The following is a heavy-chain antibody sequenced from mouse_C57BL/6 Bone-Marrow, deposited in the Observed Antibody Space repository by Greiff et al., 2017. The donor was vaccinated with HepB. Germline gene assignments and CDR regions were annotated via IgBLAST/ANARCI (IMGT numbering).Heavy chain of an antibody. D-gene: IGHD1-1*01. CDR2: IYPGSGST. CDR1: GYTFTSYW. CDR3: ARKGYYGSSRWYFDV. J-gene: IGHJ1*03. V-gene: IGHV1-55*01. Sequence: QVQLQQPGAELVKPGASVKMSCKASGYTFTSYWITWVKQRPGQGLEWIGDIYPGSGSTNYNEKFKSKATLTVDTSSSTADMQLSSLTSEDSAVYYCARKGYYGSSRWYFDVWGTGTTVTVSS.